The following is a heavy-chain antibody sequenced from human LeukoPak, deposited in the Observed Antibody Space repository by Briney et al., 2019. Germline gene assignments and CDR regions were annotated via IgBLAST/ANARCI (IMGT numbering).Heavy chain of an antibody. CDR3: ARRLYCSSTSCYGSFDY. CDR2: IYSSGST. D-gene: IGHD2-2*01. CDR1: GGSISSYY. J-gene: IGHJ4*02. Sequence: SETLSLTCTVSGGSISSYYWSWIRQPPGKGLEWIGYIYSSGSTNFNPSLKSRVTISVDTSKNQFSLKLSSVTAAVTAVYYCARRLYCSSTSCYGSFDYWGQGTLVTVSS. V-gene: IGHV4-59*08.